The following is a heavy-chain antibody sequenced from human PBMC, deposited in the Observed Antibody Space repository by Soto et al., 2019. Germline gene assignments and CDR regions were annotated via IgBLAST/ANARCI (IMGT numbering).Heavy chain of an antibody. D-gene: IGHD2-2*02. J-gene: IGHJ4*02. V-gene: IGHV4-34*01. Sequence: SETLSLTCAVYGGSFSGYYWSWIRQPPGKGLEWIGEINHSGSTNYNPSLKSRVTISVDTSKNQFSLKLSSVTAADTAVYYCARVRPLYLWSPLDYWGQGTLVTVSS. CDR1: GGSFSGYY. CDR3: ARVRPLYLWSPLDY. CDR2: INHSGST.